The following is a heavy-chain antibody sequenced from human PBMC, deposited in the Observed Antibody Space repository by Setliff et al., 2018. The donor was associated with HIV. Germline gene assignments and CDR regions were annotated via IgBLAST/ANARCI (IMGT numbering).Heavy chain of an antibody. CDR2: INHSGGT. J-gene: IGHJ1*01. D-gene: IGHD5-18*01. V-gene: IGHV4-34*01. CDR3: ARGGYSYGFGRHRAYFQY. CDR1: NYSISSAYY. Sequence: PSETLSLTCAVSNYSISSAYYWSWIRQTPGKGLEWIGEINHSGGTNYNPSLKSRVTMSVDTSKNQFSLKLSSVTAADTAVFYCARGGYSYGFGRHRAYFQYWGQGTQVTVSS.